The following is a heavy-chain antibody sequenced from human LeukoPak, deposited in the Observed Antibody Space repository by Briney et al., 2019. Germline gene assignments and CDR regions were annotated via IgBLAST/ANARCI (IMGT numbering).Heavy chain of an antibody. CDR2: IKQDGSEK. Sequence: SGGSLRLSCAASGFTFSSYWMSWVRQAPGKGLEWVANIKQDGSEKFYVDSVKGRFTISRDNAKNSLYLQMNSLRAEDTAVYYCALGYCGGGSCYAREYFQHWGQGTLVTVSS. J-gene: IGHJ1*01. V-gene: IGHV3-7*05. CDR3: ALGYCGGGSCYAREYFQH. D-gene: IGHD2-15*01. CDR1: GFTFSSYW.